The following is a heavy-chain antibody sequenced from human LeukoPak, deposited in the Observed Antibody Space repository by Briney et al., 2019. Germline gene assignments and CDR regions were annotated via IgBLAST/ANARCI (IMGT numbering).Heavy chain of an antibody. Sequence: ASVKVSCKASGYTFTSYAMNWVRQAPGQGLERMGWINTNTGNPTYAQGFTGRFVFSLDTSVSTAYLQISSLKAEDTVVYYCARDGFGYGDYVDYWGQGTLVTVSS. CDR3: ARDGFGYGDYVDY. CDR2: INTNTGNP. V-gene: IGHV7-4-1*02. CDR1: GYTFTSYA. J-gene: IGHJ4*02. D-gene: IGHD4-17*01.